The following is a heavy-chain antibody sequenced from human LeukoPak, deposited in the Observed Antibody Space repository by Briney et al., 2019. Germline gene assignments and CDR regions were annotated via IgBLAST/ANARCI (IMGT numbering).Heavy chain of an antibody. J-gene: IGHJ6*03. CDR1: GFTFDDYG. V-gene: IGHV3-20*01. D-gene: IGHD3-22*01. Sequence: PGGSLRLSCAASGFTFDDYGMSWVRQAPGKGLEWVSGINWNGGSTGYAGSVKGRFTISRDNAKNSLYLQMNSLRAEDTALYHCARDYDSSGYYFYYYYYYMDVWGKGTTVTVSS. CDR2: INWNGGST. CDR3: ARDYDSSGYYFYYYYYYMDV.